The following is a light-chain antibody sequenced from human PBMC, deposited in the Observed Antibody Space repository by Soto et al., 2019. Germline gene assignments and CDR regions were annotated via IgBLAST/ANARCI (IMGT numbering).Light chain of an antibody. CDR3: QQYNNWGLS. J-gene: IGKJ4*01. Sequence: ILLTQSPAALSVSPGEGVTLSCRASHNVGTNLAWYQLKPGQAPRLLIYGSSTRATGIPATFSGSGSGTEFTLTISSLQSEESAVYYCQQYNNWGLSFGGGTKGEIK. V-gene: IGKV3D-15*01. CDR2: GSS. CDR1: HNVGTN.